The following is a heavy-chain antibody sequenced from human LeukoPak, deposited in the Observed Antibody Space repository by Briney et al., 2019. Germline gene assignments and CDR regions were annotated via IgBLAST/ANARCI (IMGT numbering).Heavy chain of an antibody. D-gene: IGHD4-17*01. CDR3: ARTTDRSWSIAFDI. V-gene: IGHV4-39*01. CDR2: IYYSGST. CDR1: GGSISSSSYY. J-gene: IGHJ3*02. Sequence: PSETLSLTCTVSGGSISSSSYYWGWIRQPPGKGLEWIGSIYYSGSTYYNPSLKSRVTISVDTSKNQFSLKLSSVTAADTAVYYCARTTDRSWSIAFDIWGQGTMVTVSS.